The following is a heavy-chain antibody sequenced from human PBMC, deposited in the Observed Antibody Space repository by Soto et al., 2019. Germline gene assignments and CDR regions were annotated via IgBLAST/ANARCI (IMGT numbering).Heavy chain of an antibody. J-gene: IGHJ5*02. CDR3: TRDPLAGLMNWFDP. CDR2: ISAYNGNT. V-gene: IGHV1-18*04. Sequence: ASVKVSCKASGYTFTSYGISWVRQAPGQGLEWMGWISAYNGNTNYAQKLQGRVTMTTDTSTSTAYMELRSLRSDDTAVYYCTRDPLAGLMNWFDPWGQGTRVTVSS. CDR1: GYTFTSYG. D-gene: IGHD3-16*01.